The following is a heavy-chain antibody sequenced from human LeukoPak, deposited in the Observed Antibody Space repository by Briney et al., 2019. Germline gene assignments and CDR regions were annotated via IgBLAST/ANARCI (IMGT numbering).Heavy chain of an antibody. Sequence: PGTSLRLSCAASGFTFSSYGMHWVRQAPGKGLEWVAVIWSDGSSKHYADSVKGRFTISRDNSKNTLYLQMSSLRAEDTALYYCARGQPPSYYDMDVWGQGTTVTVSS. V-gene: IGHV3-33*08. D-gene: IGHD6-13*01. CDR2: IWSDGSSK. J-gene: IGHJ6*02. CDR1: GFTFSSYG. CDR3: ARGQPPSYYDMDV.